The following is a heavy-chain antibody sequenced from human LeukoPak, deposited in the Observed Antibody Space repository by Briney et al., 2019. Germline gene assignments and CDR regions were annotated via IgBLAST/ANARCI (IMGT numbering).Heavy chain of an antibody. J-gene: IGHJ4*02. V-gene: IGHV3-74*01. CDR1: GFTFSSYW. CDR2: INGDGRNI. Sequence: GGSLRLSCVASGFTFSSYWMHWVRQDPRKGLVWVSRINGDGRNINYADSVRGRFTISRDNAKNTLYLQMNTLRVEDTAVYYCARVVPAAPSLPPYYFDYWGQGTLVTVSS. D-gene: IGHD2-2*01. CDR3: ARVVPAAPSLPPYYFDY.